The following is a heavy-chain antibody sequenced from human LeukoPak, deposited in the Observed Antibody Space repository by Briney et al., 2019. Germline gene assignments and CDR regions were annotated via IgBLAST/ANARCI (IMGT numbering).Heavy chain of an antibody. CDR3: ARNSSRVDY. CDR1: GYTFTTSA. Sequence: ASVTVSCKASGYTFTTSAIIWVRQAPGQGLEWMGWISVYNGNRKYTQKLQGRVTMTTDTSTSTAYMELRSLRSDDTAVYYCARNSSRVDYWGQGTLVTFSS. J-gene: IGHJ4*02. CDR2: ISVYNGNR. V-gene: IGHV1-18*01. D-gene: IGHD6-13*01.